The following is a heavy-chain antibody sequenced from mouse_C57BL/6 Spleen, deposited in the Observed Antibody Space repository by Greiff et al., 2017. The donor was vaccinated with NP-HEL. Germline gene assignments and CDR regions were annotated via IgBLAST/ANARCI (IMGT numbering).Heavy chain of an antibody. CDR1: GFTFSDYY. J-gene: IGHJ2*01. D-gene: IGHD4-1*01. CDR2: INYDGSST. CDR3: AREGWDDYFDY. V-gene: IGHV5-16*01. Sequence: EVKLVESEGGLVQPGSSMKLSCTASGFTFSDYYMAWVRQVPEKGLEWVANINYDGSSTYYLDSLKSRFIISRDNAKNILYLQMSSLKSEDTATYYCAREGWDDYFDYWGQGTTLTVSS.